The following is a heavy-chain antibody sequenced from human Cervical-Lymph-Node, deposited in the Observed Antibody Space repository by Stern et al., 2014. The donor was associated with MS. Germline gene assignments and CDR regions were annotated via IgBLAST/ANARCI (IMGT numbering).Heavy chain of an antibody. D-gene: IGHD3-10*01. J-gene: IGHJ6*02. V-gene: IGHV3-49*04. CDR1: GFTFGDYA. CDR3: TRGVRGNDYFGMDV. CDR2: SRGKCYDGTA. Sequence: EVQLVESGGGLLQPGRSLRVSCSASGFTFGDYAMSWVRQAPGKGLVWVGFSRGKCYDGTAEYAQSVMDRFIISRDDSQSIAYLQIISLKMEDAGVYFCTRGVRGNDYFGMDVWGQGTTVTVSS.